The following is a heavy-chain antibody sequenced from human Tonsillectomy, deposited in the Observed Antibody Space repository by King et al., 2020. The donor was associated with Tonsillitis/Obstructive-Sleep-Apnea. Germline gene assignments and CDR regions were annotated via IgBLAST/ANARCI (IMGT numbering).Heavy chain of an antibody. CDR1: GYTFTSYG. Sequence: VQLVESGAEVKKPGASVKVSCKASGYTFTSYGISWVRQAPGQGLEWMGCISAYNGNTNYAQKLQGRVTMTTDKSTSTAYMELRSLRSDDTAVYYCASDSPYYSDSGGYYFFVYWGEGALVTVSS. CDR3: ASDSPYYSDSGGYYFFVY. CDR2: ISAYNGNT. V-gene: IGHV1-18*01. D-gene: IGHD3-22*01. J-gene: IGHJ4*02.